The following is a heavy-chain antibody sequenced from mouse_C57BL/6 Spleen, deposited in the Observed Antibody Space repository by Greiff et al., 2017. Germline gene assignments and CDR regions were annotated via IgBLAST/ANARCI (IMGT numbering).Heavy chain of an antibody. CDR3: ARRRIYYDYDEAMEY. CDR1: GYTFTSYW. CDR2: IYPSDSET. Sequence: QVQLQQPGAELVRPGSSVKLSCKASGYTFTSYWMDWVKQRPGQGLEWIGNIYPSDSETHYNQKFKDKATLTVDKSSSTAYMQLSSLTSEDSAVYYCARRRIYYDYDEAMEYWGQGTSVTVSS. D-gene: IGHD2-4*01. V-gene: IGHV1-61*01. J-gene: IGHJ4*01.